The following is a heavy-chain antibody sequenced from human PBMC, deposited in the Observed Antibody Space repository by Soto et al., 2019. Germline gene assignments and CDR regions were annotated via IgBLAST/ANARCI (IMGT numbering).Heavy chain of an antibody. J-gene: IGHJ6*04. CDR2: ISYDGSNK. CDR1: GFTFSSYA. CDR3: ARDWGSGRNYYGRDV. Sequence: QVQLVESGGGVVQPGRSLRLSCAASGFTFSSYAMHWVRQAPGKGLEWVAVISYDGSNKYYADSVKGRFTISRDNSKNPLYLQMNSLRAEDTAVYYCARDWGSGRNYYGRDVWGKGTTVTVSS. D-gene: IGHD3-10*01. V-gene: IGHV3-30-3*01.